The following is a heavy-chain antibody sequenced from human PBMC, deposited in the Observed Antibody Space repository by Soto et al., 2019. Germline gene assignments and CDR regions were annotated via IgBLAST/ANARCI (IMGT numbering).Heavy chain of an antibody. D-gene: IGHD2-15*01. CDR3: AREGYCSGGSCYSPNYYYYYGMDV. J-gene: IGHJ6*02. Sequence: QVQLVQSGAEVKKPGASVKVSCKASGYTFTSYGISWVRQAPGQGLEWMGWISAYNGNTNYAQKLQGRVTMTTDTSTSTAYMERRSLRADDTSVYYCAREGYCSGGSCYSPNYYYYYGMDVWGQGTTVTVSS. CDR1: GYTFTSYG. CDR2: ISAYNGNT. V-gene: IGHV1-18*01.